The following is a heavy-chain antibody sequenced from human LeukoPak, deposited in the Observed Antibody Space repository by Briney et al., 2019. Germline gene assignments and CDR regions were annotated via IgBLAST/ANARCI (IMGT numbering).Heavy chain of an antibody. J-gene: IGHJ4*02. Sequence: GGSLRLSCAASGFTFSSYEMNWVRQAPGKGLEWVSYISSSGSTIYYADSVKGRFTISRDNAKNSLYLQMNSLRAEDTAVYYCARDRGNYDIPFDYWGQGTLVTVSS. CDR1: GFTFSSYE. CDR2: ISSSGSTI. V-gene: IGHV3-48*03. D-gene: IGHD3-9*01. CDR3: ARDRGNYDIPFDY.